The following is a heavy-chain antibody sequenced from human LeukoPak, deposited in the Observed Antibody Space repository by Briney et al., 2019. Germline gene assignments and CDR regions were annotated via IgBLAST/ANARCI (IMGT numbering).Heavy chain of an antibody. V-gene: IGHV3-33*01. D-gene: IGHD6-13*01. CDR3: ARGRRSSWYVDY. CDR1: GFTFSSYG. CDR2: IWYDGSNK. Sequence: GGSLRLSCAASGFTFSSYGMHWVRQAPGKGLEWVAVIWYDGSNKYYADSVKGRFTISRDNSKNTLYLQMNSLRAEDTAVYYCARGRRSSWYVDYWGQGTLVTVSS. J-gene: IGHJ4*02.